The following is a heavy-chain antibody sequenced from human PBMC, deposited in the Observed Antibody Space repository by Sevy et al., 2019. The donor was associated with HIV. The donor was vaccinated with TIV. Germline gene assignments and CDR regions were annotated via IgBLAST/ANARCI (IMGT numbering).Heavy chain of an antibody. CDR2: IYYSGST. J-gene: IGHJ5*02. CDR1: GGSISSYY. D-gene: IGHD3-3*01. CDR3: ARHNKHYDFWSDLNWFDR. Sequence: SETLSLTCTVSGGSISSYYWSWIRQPPGKGLECIGYIYYSGSTNYDPSLKSRVTISVDTSKNQFSLKLSSVTAADTAVYYCARHNKHYDFWSDLNWFDRWGQGTLVTVSS. V-gene: IGHV4-59*08.